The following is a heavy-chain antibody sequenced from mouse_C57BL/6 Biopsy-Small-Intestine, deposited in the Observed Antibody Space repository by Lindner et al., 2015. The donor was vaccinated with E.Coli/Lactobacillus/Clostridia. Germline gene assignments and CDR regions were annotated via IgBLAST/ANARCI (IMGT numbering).Heavy chain of an antibody. D-gene: IGHD2-14*01. V-gene: IGHV14-4*01. CDR1: GFNIKDDY. J-gene: IGHJ4*01. CDR2: IDPENGDT. CDR3: TLGDREGYYYAMDY. Sequence: EVQLQESGAELVRPGASVKLSCTPSGFNIKDDYMHWVKQRPEQGLEWIGWIDPENGDTEYASKFQGKATITADTSSNTAYLQLSSLTSEDTAVYYCTLGDREGYYYAMDYWGQGTSVTVSP.